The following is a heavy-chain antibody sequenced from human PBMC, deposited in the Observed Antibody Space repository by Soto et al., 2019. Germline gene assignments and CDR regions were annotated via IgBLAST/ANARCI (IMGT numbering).Heavy chain of an antibody. CDR2: IKSKTDGGTT. D-gene: IGHD3-9*01. CDR3: TTFFYDSPALDAFDI. CDR1: GFTFSNAW. J-gene: IGHJ3*02. V-gene: IGHV3-15*07. Sequence: GGSLRLSCAASGFTFSNAWMNWVRQAPGKGLEWVGRIKSKTDGGTTDYAAPVKGRLTISRDDSKNTLYLQMNSLKTEDTAVYYCTTFFYDSPALDAFDIWGQGTMVTVSS.